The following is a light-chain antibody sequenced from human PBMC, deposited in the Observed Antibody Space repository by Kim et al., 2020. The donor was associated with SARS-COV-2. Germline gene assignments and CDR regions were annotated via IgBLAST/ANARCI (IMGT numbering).Light chain of an antibody. CDR2: DVS. V-gene: IGKV3-15*01. J-gene: IGKJ1*01. Sequence: EIVMTQSADTLSVSPVGRATLSCRASRSLGVNLAWYQQKRGQAPRLLIYDVSTRATGVPARFSGSGSGTEFTLTISSLQSEDFAVYYCQQYSQWWTLGRGTKV. CDR3: QQYSQWWT. CDR1: RSLGVN.